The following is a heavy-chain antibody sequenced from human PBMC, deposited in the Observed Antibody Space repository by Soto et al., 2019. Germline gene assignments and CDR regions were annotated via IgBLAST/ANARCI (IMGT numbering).Heavy chain of an antibody. CDR1: GGSISSYY. CDR3: ARRWGTTFAY. V-gene: IGHV4-59*08. D-gene: IGHD3-16*01. Sequence: QVQLQESGPGLVKPSETLSLTCTVSGGSISSYYWSWIRQPPGKGLEWIGYIYYSGSTHYNPSLSIRSTLSGAPSTTACSLTLSSVTAADTAVYYCARRWGTTFAYWGQGTLVTVSS. J-gene: IGHJ4*02. CDR2: IYYSGST.